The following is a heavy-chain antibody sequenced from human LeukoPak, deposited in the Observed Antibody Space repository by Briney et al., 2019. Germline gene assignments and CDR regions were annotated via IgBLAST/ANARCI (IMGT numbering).Heavy chain of an antibody. V-gene: IGHV4-34*01. CDR2: INHDGTT. D-gene: IGHD3-9*01. J-gene: IGHJ3*01. CDR3: AGIWLGNNGFDL. Sequence: PSETLSLTCAAYGGSFSGYYCSWVRQPPEKGLEWIGEINHDGTTTYNPSLKSRVTISVDTSKRQFSLRLGCVTAADAAVYYCAGIWLGNNGFDLWRQGTVVTVSS. CDR1: GGSFSGYY.